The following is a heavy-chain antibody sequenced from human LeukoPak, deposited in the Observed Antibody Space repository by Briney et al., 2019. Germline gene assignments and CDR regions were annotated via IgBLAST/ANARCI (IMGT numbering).Heavy chain of an antibody. D-gene: IGHD6-13*01. CDR1: GFTFSSYI. Sequence: GGSLRLSRAASGFTFSSYIIHWVRQAPGKGLEWVAVISYDGTDKYYADSVKGRFTISRDNSKNTLYVQMNSLRAEDTAVYYCAKGPGYSSSWYRAEYFQHWGQGTLVTVSS. CDR3: AKGPGYSSSWYRAEYFQH. CDR2: ISYDGTDK. V-gene: IGHV3-30*04. J-gene: IGHJ1*01.